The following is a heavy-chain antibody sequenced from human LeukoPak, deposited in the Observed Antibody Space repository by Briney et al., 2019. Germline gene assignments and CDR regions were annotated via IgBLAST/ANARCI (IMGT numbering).Heavy chain of an antibody. CDR1: GFTFSKYA. CDR2: ISSNGGST. V-gene: IGHV3-64*01. D-gene: IGHD2-2*01. J-gene: IGHJ3*02. CDR3: AREADILPAARAFDI. Sequence: GGALRLSCAASGFTFSKYAMHWVRQAPGKGLEYVSGISSNGGSTDYGNSVKGRFTISRDNSKNILYLQMGSLRGEDMAVYYCAREADILPAARAFDIWGQGTMVTVSS.